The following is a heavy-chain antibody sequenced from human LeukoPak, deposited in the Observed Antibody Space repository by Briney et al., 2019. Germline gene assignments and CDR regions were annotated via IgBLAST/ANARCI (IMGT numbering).Heavy chain of an antibody. Sequence: GASVKVSCKASGYTFTSYGISWVRQAPGQGLEWMGWISAYNGNTNYAQKLQGRVTMTTDTSTSTAYMELRSPRSDDTAVYYCARVNQYYYDSSGLFGWSDPWGQGTLVTVSS. CDR3: ARVNQYYYDSSGLFGWSDP. J-gene: IGHJ5*02. CDR1: GYTFTSYG. V-gene: IGHV1-18*01. D-gene: IGHD3-22*01. CDR2: ISAYNGNT.